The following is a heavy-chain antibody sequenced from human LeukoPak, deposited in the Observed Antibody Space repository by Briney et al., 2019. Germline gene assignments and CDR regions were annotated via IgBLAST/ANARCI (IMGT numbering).Heavy chain of an antibody. Sequence: SETLSLTCAVSGYSLSSGYYWGWIRQPPGKGLEWIGSIYHSGSTYYNPSLKSRVTISVDTSKNQFSLKLSSVTAADTAVYYCARHGGTTGYYYYYMDVWGKGTTVTVSS. J-gene: IGHJ6*03. V-gene: IGHV4-38-2*01. CDR1: GYSLSSGYY. CDR2: IYHSGST. D-gene: IGHD1-1*01. CDR3: ARHGGTTGYYYYYMDV.